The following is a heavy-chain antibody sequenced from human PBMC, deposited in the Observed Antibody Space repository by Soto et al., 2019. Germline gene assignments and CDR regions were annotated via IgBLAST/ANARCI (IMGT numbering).Heavy chain of an antibody. CDR3: VRDATSGPFRVFDY. Sequence: EVQLVESGGDLVQPGGSLRLACAASGFTFRNHWMHWVRQAPGKGLVWVSRINLDGSGTYYADFVKGRFTISRDNANNSVNLQMNSLTPEDTAVYFCVRDATSGPFRVFDYLGQGALVTVSS. D-gene: IGHD2-15*01. J-gene: IGHJ4*02. CDR1: GFTFRNHW. CDR2: INLDGSGT. V-gene: IGHV3-74*01.